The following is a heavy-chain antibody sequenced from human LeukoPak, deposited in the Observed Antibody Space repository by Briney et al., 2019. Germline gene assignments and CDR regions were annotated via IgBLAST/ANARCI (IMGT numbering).Heavy chain of an antibody. Sequence: SETLSLTCTVSGGSIGSSTSYWGWLRQPPGRGLEWLGSIYYSGSTYDNPSLKSRVTISVNKYKNQFSLKLTSVTAADTAVYYCARGYSSSWYFNWFDPWGQGTLVTVSS. CDR2: IYYSGST. D-gene: IGHD6-13*01. J-gene: IGHJ5*02. CDR3: ARGYSSSWYFNWFDP. CDR1: GGSIGSSTSY. V-gene: IGHV4-39*07.